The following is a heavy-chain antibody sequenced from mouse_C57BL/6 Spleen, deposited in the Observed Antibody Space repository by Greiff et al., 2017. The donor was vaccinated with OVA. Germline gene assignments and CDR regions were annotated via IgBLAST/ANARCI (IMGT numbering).Heavy chain of an antibody. CDR2: INPSNGGT. D-gene: IGHD1-1*01. Sequence: QVQLQQPGTELVKPGASVTLSCKASGYTFTSYWMHWVKQRPGHGLEWIGNINPSNGGTTYNEKFKGKAILTVDKSSSTAYMELRSLTSEDSAVYYCARGYYGSRRLDYWGQGTSLTVSS. CDR1: GYTFTSYW. V-gene: IGHV1-53*01. CDR3: ARGYYGSRRLDY. J-gene: IGHJ2*02.